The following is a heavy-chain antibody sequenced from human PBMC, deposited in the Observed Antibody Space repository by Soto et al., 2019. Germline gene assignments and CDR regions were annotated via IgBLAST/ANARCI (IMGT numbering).Heavy chain of an antibody. D-gene: IGHD6-19*01. V-gene: IGHV1-69*01. CDR3: ARGILGQQWLVGFDT. Sequence: QVQLVQSGAEVKKPGSSVKVSCKASGDSFSNYIFSWERQAPGQGLEWMGGTIPMFATAQYAQKLQGRVTITADESTSTVYMDLPSLRSEATAVYYCARGILGQQWLVGFDTWGQGTLVTVSA. CDR2: TIPMFATA. J-gene: IGHJ4*02. CDR1: GDSFSNYI.